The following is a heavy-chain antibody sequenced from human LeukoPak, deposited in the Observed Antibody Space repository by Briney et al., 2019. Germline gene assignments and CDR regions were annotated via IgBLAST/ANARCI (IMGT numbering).Heavy chain of an antibody. V-gene: IGHV3-23*01. CDR2: IGGSGGNT. Sequence: PAGGSLRLSCAASGFTFSSYAMSWVRQAPGKGLEWVSAIGGSGGNTFYADSVKGRFTISRDNSKNTLYLHMNSLRAEDTAVYYCARSTNYYGSGTYYFHFDYWGQGTLVTVSS. CDR3: ARSTNYYGSGTYYFHFDY. J-gene: IGHJ4*02. CDR1: GFTFSSYA. D-gene: IGHD3-10*01.